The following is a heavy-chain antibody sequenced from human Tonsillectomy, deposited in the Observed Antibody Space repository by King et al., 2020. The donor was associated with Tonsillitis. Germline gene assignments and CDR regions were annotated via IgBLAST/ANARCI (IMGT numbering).Heavy chain of an antibody. D-gene: IGHD1-26*01. V-gene: IGHV1-46*03. Sequence: HVQLVESGAEVKKPGASVKVSCKASGYTFTSYYMHWVRQAPGQGLEWMGIINPSGGSTSYAQKFQDRVTMTRDTSTSTVYMELSSLRSEDTAVYYCAPARGRYLCLFDLGGPGPLLTVSS. J-gene: IGHJ4*02. CDR3: APARGRYLCLFDL. CDR2: INPSGGST. CDR1: GYTFTSYY.